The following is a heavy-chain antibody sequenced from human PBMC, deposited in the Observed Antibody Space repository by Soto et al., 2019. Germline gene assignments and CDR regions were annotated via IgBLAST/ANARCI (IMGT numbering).Heavy chain of an antibody. D-gene: IGHD1-1*01. Sequence: VGSLRLSCAASGFTFSSYAMSWVRRAPGKGLEWVSLISGGGGSTYYADSVKGRFTIFRENSNNTLFLQMNSLRADDTAVYYCAKREGTLHPGTANLNWFEPWGQGTLFTVSS. CDR3: AKREGTLHPGTANLNWFEP. V-gene: IGHV3-23*01. J-gene: IGHJ5*02. CDR1: GFTFSSYA. CDR2: ISGGGGST.